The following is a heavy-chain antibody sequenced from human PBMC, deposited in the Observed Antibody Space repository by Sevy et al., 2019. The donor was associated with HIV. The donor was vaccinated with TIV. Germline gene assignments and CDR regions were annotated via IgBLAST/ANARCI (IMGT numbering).Heavy chain of an antibody. CDR1: GYTFTSYA. CDR3: ARDLTMIVVATCGY. Sequence: ASVKVSCKASGYTFTSYAMNWVRQAPGQGLEWMGWINTNTGNPTYAQGFTGRFVFSLDTSVSTAYLQISSLKAGDTAVYYCARDLTMIVVATCGYWGQGTLVTVSS. CDR2: INTNTGNP. D-gene: IGHD3-22*01. J-gene: IGHJ4*02. V-gene: IGHV7-4-1*02.